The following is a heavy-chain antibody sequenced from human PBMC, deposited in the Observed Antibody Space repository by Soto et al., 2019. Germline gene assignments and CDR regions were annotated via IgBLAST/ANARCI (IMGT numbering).Heavy chain of an antibody. Sequence: SETLSLTCTVSGGSISSYYWSWIRQPPGKGLEWIGYIYYSGSTNYNPSLKSRVTISVDTSKNQFSLKLSSVTAADTAVYYCARGDGGNSYYYYYGMDVWGQGTTVTVSS. D-gene: IGHD2-21*02. CDR2: IYYSGST. CDR1: GGSISSYY. J-gene: IGHJ6*02. V-gene: IGHV4-59*01. CDR3: ARGDGGNSYYYYYGMDV.